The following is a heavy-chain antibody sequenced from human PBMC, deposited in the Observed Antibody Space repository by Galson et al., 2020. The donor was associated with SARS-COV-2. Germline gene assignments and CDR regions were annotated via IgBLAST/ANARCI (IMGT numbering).Heavy chain of an antibody. Sequence: GGSLRLSCAASGFTFSSYWMSWVRQAPRKGLEWVANIKQDGSETYYVDSVKGRFTISRDNAKNTLYLQMNSLSAEDTAVYYCASLYSITIFGVVMYHMDVWGKGTTVTVSS. D-gene: IGHD3-3*01. CDR3: ASLYSITIFGVVMYHMDV. J-gene: IGHJ6*03. V-gene: IGHV3-7*03. CDR2: IKQDGSET. CDR1: GFTFSSYW.